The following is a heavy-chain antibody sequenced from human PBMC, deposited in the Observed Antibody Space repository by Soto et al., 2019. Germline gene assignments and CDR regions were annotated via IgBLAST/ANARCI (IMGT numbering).Heavy chain of an antibody. J-gene: IGHJ6*02. D-gene: IGHD1-26*01. CDR2: IIPIFGTA. CDR1: GGTFSSYA. Sequence: SVKVSCKASGGTFSSYAISWVRQAPGQGLEWMGGIIPIFGTANYAQKFQGRVTITADESTSTAYMELSSLRSEDTAVYYCARGGYSGSYFVVWHSYGMDVWGQGTTVTVSS. V-gene: IGHV1-69*13. CDR3: ARGGYSGSYFVVWHSYGMDV.